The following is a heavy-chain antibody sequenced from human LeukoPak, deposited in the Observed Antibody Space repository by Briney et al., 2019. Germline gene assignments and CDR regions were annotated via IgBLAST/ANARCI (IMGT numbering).Heavy chain of an antibody. CDR3: ARSSLLWFGELSWYNWFDP. J-gene: IGHJ5*02. D-gene: IGHD3-10*01. V-gene: IGHV4-34*01. CDR2: INHSGST. CDR1: GGSFSGYY. Sequence: SETLSLTCAVYGGSFSGYYWSWIRQPPGKGLEWIGEINHSGSTNYNPSLKSRVTISVDTSKNQFSLKLSSVTAADTAVHYCARSSLLWFGELSWYNWFDPWGQGTLVTVSS.